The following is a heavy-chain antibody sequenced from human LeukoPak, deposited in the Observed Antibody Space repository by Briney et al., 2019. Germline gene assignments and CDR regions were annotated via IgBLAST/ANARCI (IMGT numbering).Heavy chain of an antibody. D-gene: IGHD4-17*01. V-gene: IGHV3-21*01. CDR3: ARHDGIFGYGDYGYYYGMDV. CDR1: GFTFSSYS. Sequence: NPGGSLRLSCAASGFTFSSYSMNWVRQAPGKGLEWVSSISSSSSYIYYADSVKGRFTISRDNAKNSLYLQMNSLRAEDTAVYYCARHDGIFGYGDYGYYYGMDVWGQGTTVTVSS. CDR2: ISSSSSYI. J-gene: IGHJ6*02.